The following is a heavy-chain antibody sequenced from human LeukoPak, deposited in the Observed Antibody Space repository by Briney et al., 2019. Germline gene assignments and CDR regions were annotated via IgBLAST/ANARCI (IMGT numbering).Heavy chain of an antibody. CDR2: IWYDGSNK. V-gene: IGHV3-33*06. Sequence: GGSLRLSCAASGFTFSSYGMHWVRQAPGKGLEWVAVIWYDGSNKYYADSVKGRFTISRDNSKNTLYLQMNSLRAEDTAVYYCAKGLGSSWDFDYWGQGTLVTVSS. CDR3: AKGLGSSWDFDY. CDR1: GFTFSSYG. D-gene: IGHD6-13*01. J-gene: IGHJ4*02.